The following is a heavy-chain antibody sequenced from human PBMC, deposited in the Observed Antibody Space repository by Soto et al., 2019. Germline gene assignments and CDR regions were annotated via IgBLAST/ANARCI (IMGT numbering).Heavy chain of an antibody. D-gene: IGHD3-10*01. Sequence: GASVKVSWKASGYTFTSYAMHWVRQAPGQRLEWMGWINAGNGNTKYSQKFQGRVTITRDTSASTAYMELRSLRSDDTAVYYCARGYYYGSGRPTPGGMDVWGQGTTVTVSS. CDR2: INAGNGNT. CDR1: GYTFTSYA. CDR3: ARGYYYGSGRPTPGGMDV. J-gene: IGHJ6*02. V-gene: IGHV1-3*01.